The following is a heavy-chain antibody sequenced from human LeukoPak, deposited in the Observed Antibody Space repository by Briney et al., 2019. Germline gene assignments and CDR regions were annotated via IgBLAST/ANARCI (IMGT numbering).Heavy chain of an antibody. Sequence: SGGPLRLSCAASGFTFSDNYMTWVRQAPGKGLEWVSYISSSGSTIYYADSVKGRFTISRDNAKNSLYLQMNSLRAEDTAVYYCAELGITMIGGVWGKGTTVTISS. V-gene: IGHV3-11*04. D-gene: IGHD3-10*02. J-gene: IGHJ6*04. CDR2: ISSSGSTI. CDR1: GFTFSDNY. CDR3: AELGITMIGGV.